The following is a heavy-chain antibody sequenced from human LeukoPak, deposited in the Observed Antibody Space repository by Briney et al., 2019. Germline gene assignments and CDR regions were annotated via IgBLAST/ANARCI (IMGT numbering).Heavy chain of an antibody. CDR1: GFTFSGYY. V-gene: IGHV3-11*05. CDR3: ARDRGAVAATWFDY. CDR2: IGSSSSSYT. J-gene: IGHJ4*02. Sequence: GGSLRLSCAASGFTFSGYYMSWIRQAPGKGLEWVSCIGSSSSSYTNYADSVKGRFTISRDNAKNSLYLQMDGLRPEDTAVYYCARDRGAVAATWFDYWGQGTLVSVSS. D-gene: IGHD6-19*01.